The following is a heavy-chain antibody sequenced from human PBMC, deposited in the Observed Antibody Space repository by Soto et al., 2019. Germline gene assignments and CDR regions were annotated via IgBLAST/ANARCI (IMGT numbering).Heavy chain of an antibody. V-gene: IGHV1-46*04. D-gene: IGHD1-1*01. CDR1: KNTFTDYF. J-gene: IGHJ4*02. Sequence: QVQLVESGAEVKKPGASVKLSCQASKNTFTDYFIHWVRQAPGQGLEWMALINLGGTTTTYTQKLQDSLTIGEDSSTCTVYMELSSLRSEDTAVYYCIGAEREMRYFDDWGQGTLVSVSA. CDR2: INLGGTTT. CDR3: IGAEREMRYFDD.